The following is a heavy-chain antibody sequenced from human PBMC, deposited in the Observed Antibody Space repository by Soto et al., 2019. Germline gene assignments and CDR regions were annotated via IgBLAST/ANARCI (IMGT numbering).Heavy chain of an antibody. CDR2: IRSKAYGGTT. CDR3: TTLGVTAMALYFEYYMDV. J-gene: IGHJ6*03. CDR1: GFTFGDYA. D-gene: IGHD5-18*01. V-gene: IGHV3-49*03. Sequence: GGSLRLSCTASGFTFGDYAMSWFRQAPGKGLEWVGFIRSKAYGGTTEYAASVKGRFTISRDDSKSIAYLQMNSLKTEDTAVYYCTTLGVTAMALYFEYYMDVWGKGTTVTVSS.